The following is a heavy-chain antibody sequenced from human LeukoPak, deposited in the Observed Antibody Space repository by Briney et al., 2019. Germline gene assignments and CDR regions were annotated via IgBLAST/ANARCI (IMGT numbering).Heavy chain of an antibody. D-gene: IGHD1-7*01. Sequence: KFQGRVTITRDTSASTAYMELSSLRSEDTAVYYCARADNWNYGDYWGQGTLVTVSS. J-gene: IGHJ4*02. CDR3: ARADNWNYGDY. V-gene: IGHV1-3*01.